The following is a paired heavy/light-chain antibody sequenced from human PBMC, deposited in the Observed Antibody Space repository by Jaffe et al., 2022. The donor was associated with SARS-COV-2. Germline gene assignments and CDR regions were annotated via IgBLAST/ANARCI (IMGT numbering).Light chain of an antibody. CDR1: SSDVGGYNY. J-gene: IGLJ1*01. Sequence: QSALTQPPSASGSPGQSVTISCTGTSSDVGGYNYVSWYQQHPGKAPKVMIYEVSKRPSGVPDRFSGSKSGNTASLTVSGLQAEDEADYYCSSYAGSNNLIFGTGTKVTVL. CDR2: EVS. CDR3: SSYAGSNNLI. V-gene: IGLV2-8*01.
Heavy chain of an antibody. CDR3: ARDSPVYSWVFYQRMRLGDLSSLDY. D-gene: IGHD3-16*02. CDR2: IWYDGSNK. CDR1: GFTFSNYG. V-gene: IGHV3-33*01. J-gene: IGHJ4*02. Sequence: QVHLVESGGGVVQPGRSLRLSCAAYGFTFSNYGMHWVRQAPGKGLEWVAVIWYDGSNKYYADSVKGRFSISRDTSKNTLYLQMNSLRAEDTAVYYCARDSPVYSWVFYQRMRLGDLSSLDYWGLGTLVSVSS.